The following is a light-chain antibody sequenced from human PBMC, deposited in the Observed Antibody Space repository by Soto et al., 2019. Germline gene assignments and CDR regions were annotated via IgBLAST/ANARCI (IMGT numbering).Light chain of an antibody. V-gene: IGKV3-20*01. CDR3: QQYGSSPIT. CDR1: QSVISTY. Sequence: EILVTQSPGTLSLSPGERATLSCRSSQSVISTYLAWYQQKPGQAPRLLIYGASSRATGIPDRFSGSGSGTDFTLTISRLESEDFAVYYCQQYGSSPITFGQGTRLEIK. J-gene: IGKJ5*01. CDR2: GAS.